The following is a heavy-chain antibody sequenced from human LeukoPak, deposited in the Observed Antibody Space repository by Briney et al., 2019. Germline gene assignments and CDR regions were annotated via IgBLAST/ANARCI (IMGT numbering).Heavy chain of an antibody. CDR3: ARGGTVVNGFDY. CDR2: IYYSVST. Sequence: NPSETLSLTCTVSGGSISTYYWSWIRQPPGKGLEWIGYIYYSVSTNYNPSLKSRVTMSLDTSTNKFSLKLTSVTAGDTAVYYCARGGTVVNGFDYWGQGTLVTVSS. D-gene: IGHD4-23*01. V-gene: IGHV4-59*01. CDR1: GGSISTYY. J-gene: IGHJ4*02.